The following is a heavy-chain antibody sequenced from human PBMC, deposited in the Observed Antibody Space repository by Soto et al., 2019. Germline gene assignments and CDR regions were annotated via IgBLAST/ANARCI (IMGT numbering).Heavy chain of an antibody. CDR1: GFTFSRFS. CDR3: ARDHGMFLSYYYYGMDV. CDR2: ISYDGSNT. V-gene: IGHV3-30-3*01. Sequence: QVQLVESGGGVVQPGRSLTLSCAASGFTFSRFSMHWVRQAPGKGLAWVAVISYDGSNTHYAESVKGRFKVSRDDSKNTVFLQMNNLRGEDSAVYYCARDHGMFLSYYYYGMDVWGQGTTVSVSS. D-gene: IGHD3-10*02. J-gene: IGHJ6*02.